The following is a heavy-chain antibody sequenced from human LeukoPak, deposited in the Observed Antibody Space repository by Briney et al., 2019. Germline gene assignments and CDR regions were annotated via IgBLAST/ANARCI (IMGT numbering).Heavy chain of an antibody. J-gene: IGHJ6*02. D-gene: IGHD3-3*01. V-gene: IGHV4-59*12. Sequence: PSETLSLTCTVSGGSISSYYWSWIRQPPGKGLEWIGYIYYSGSTNYNPSLKSRVTISVDTSKNQFSLELNSVTAADTAVYYCATDTQIFSVIQNYHYYGMDVWGQGTTVTVSS. CDR3: ATDTQIFSVIQNYHYYGMDV. CDR2: IYYSGST. CDR1: GGSISSYY.